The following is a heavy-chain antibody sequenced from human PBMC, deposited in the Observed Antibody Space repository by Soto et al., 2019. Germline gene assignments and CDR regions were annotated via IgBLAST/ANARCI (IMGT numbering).Heavy chain of an antibody. V-gene: IGHV4-59*01. CDR2: IYYSGST. J-gene: IGHJ6*01. Sequence: SETLSLTCTFSVGSISSYYWSCIRQPPGKGLEWIGYIYYSGSTNYNPSLKSRVTISVDTSKNQFSLKLSSVTAADTAVYYCARAGGELHYYYYGMEVWGQGTTVIVS. D-gene: IGHD1-26*01. CDR3: ARAGGELHYYYYGMEV. CDR1: VGSISSYY.